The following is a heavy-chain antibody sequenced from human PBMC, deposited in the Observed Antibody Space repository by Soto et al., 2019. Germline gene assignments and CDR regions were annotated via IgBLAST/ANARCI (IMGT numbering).Heavy chain of an antibody. Sequence: QVQLQQWGAGLLKPSETLSLTCAVYGGSFSGYQWTWIRQTPEMGLEWIGEINDSGNINYNPSLKSRVTILVDTAKKQISLRRSSVTAADTAVYYCARGLILWFGELSRRGGYYYYMDVWGKGTTVTVSS. CDR2: INDSGNI. D-gene: IGHD3-10*01. V-gene: IGHV4-34*02. J-gene: IGHJ6*03. CDR1: GGSFSGYQ. CDR3: ARGLILWFGELSRRGGYYYYMDV.